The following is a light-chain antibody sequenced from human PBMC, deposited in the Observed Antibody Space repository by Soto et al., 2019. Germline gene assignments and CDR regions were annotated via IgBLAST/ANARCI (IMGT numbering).Light chain of an antibody. CDR3: SSYRRGSTRVV. Sequence: QSVLTQPASVSGSPGQSITISCTGTSSDVGGYNYVSWYQQHPGKAPKVMIYDVTKRPSGISNRFSGSKSGNTAALTISGLQVEDEADYYCSSYRRGSTRVVFGGGTQLTVL. V-gene: IGLV2-14*03. J-gene: IGLJ2*01. CDR1: SSDVGGYNY. CDR2: DVT.